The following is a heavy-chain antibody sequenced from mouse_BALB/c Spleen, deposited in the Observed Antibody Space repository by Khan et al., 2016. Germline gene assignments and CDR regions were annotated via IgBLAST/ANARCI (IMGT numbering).Heavy chain of an antibody. CDR1: GHTVTDNN. Sequence: VQLQQSGPELVKPGASVKISCKAAGHTVTDNNMHWVKQSHGKSHEWIGRIYPHNCGTGYNQKFKSKATCNGDNSSSTGYLELRSLTPEDTAVYYPATRKRENWGHTTTRTVSS. J-gene: IGHJ2*01. CDR3: ATRKREN. CDR2: IYPHNCGT. V-gene: IGHV1S29*02.